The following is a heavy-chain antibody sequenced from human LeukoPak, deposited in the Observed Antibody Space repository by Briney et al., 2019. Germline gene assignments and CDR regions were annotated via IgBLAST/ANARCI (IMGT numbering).Heavy chain of an antibody. CDR3: ASHIRDGYNYFDY. Sequence: ASVKVSCKASGGTFSSYAISWVRQAPGQGLEWMGIINPSGGSTSYAQKFQGRVTMTRDTSTSTVYMELSSLRSEDTAVYYCASHIRDGYNYFDYWGQGTLVTVSS. J-gene: IGHJ4*02. CDR1: GGTFSSYA. V-gene: IGHV1-46*01. CDR2: INPSGGST. D-gene: IGHD5-24*01.